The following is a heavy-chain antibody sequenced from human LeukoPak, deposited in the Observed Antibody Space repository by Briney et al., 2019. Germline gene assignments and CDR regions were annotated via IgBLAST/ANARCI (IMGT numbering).Heavy chain of an antibody. D-gene: IGHD6-19*01. CDR3: ARDRDSSGWYLDY. Sequence: GGSLRLSCAASGFTVSSNYMSWVRQAPGKGLEWVSVIYSGGSTYYADSVKGRFTISRDNSKNTLYLQMNSLRAEDTAVYYCARDRDSSGWYLDYWGQGTLVTVS. CDR2: IYSGGST. CDR1: GFTVSSNY. V-gene: IGHV3-53*01. J-gene: IGHJ4*02.